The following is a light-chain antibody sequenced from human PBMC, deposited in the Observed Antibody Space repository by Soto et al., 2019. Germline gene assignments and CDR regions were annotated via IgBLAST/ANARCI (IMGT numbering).Light chain of an antibody. CDR2: YAS. CDR3: QQYYSTPQT. J-gene: IGKJ1*01. CDR1: QSVLYSSNNKNY. V-gene: IGKV4-1*01. Sequence: DIVMTQSPDSLAVSLGERATINCKSSQSVLYSSNNKNYLAWYQQKPGQPPKLLIYYASTRESGVPDRFSGSGSGTDFTLTISSLQAEDVEVYYCQQYYSTPQTFGQGTKVEVK.